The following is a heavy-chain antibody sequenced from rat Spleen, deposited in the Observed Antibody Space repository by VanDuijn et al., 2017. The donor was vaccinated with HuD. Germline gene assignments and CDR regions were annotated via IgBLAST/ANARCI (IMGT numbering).Heavy chain of an antibody. V-gene: IGHV5-20*01. J-gene: IGHJ3*01. CDR3: ARWDSSYGVYNWFAY. CDR2: ITNASGGT. D-gene: IGHD1-8*01. CDR1: GFNFSDCY. Sequence: EVQLVESDGGLVQPGRSLRLSCATSGFNFSDCYMAWVRQAPGKGLEWVASITNASGGTHYPDSVKGRFTIARDNAKSSLYLQMNSLKSEDTATYYCARWDSSYGVYNWFAYWGQGTLVTVSS.